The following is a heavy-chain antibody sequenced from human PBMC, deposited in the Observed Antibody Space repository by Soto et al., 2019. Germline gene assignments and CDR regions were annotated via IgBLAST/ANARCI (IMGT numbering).Heavy chain of an antibody. CDR2: ISYDGSNK. D-gene: IGHD3-3*01. V-gene: IGHV3-30*18. Sequence: GGSLILSCAASGFTFSSYGMHWVRQAPGKGLEWVAVISYDGSNKYYADSVKGRFTISRDNSKNTLYLQMNSLRAEDTAVYYCAKDYDFWSAQMVSWSDYWCQGILVTVSS. CDR3: AKDYDFWSAQMVSWSDY. CDR1: GFTFSSYG. J-gene: IGHJ4*02.